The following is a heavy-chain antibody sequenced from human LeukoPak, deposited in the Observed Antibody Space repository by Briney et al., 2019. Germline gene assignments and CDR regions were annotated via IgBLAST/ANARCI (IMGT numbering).Heavy chain of an antibody. V-gene: IGHV1-8*01. CDR3: ARRRGFMVQGVINLDY. Sequence: ASVKVSCKASGYTFTSYDINWVRQATGQGLEWMGWMNPNSGNTGYAQKFQGRVTMTRNTSISTAYMGLSSLRSEGTAVYYCARRRGFMVQGVINLDYWGQGTLVTVSS. CDR2: MNPNSGNT. CDR1: GYTFTSYD. D-gene: IGHD3-10*01. J-gene: IGHJ4*02.